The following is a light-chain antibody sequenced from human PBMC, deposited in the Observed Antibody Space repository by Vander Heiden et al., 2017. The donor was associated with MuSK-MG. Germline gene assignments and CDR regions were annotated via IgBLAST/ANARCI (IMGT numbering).Light chain of an antibody. CDR3: QQYCGYPRT. V-gene: IGKV1-5*01. Sequence: DIQMTQSPSTLSASVGDRVTITCRASQSISNWLAWYQQKPGKAPKLLIYEASSLESGVPLRFSGSRSGTEFTLTISSLQPDDFATYYCQQYCGYPRTFGPGTKLEIK. CDR1: QSISNW. CDR2: EAS. J-gene: IGKJ2*01.